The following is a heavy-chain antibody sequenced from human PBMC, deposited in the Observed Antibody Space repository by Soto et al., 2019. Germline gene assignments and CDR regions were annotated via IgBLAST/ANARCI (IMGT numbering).Heavy chain of an antibody. D-gene: IGHD6-6*01. CDR3: ARGSTSSPHFDY. CDR2: INHSGST. Sequence: QVQLQQWGAGLLKPSETLSLTCAVYGGSFSGYYWSWIRQPPGKGLEWIGEINHSGSTNYNPSLKSRVTISVDTPKNQFSLKLSSVTAADTAVYYCARGSTSSPHFDYWGQGTLVTVSS. CDR1: GGSFSGYY. V-gene: IGHV4-34*01. J-gene: IGHJ4*02.